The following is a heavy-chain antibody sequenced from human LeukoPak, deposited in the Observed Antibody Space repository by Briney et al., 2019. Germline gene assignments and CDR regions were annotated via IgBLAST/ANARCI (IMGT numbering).Heavy chain of an antibody. V-gene: IGHV3-74*01. CDR3: ARVDCSGCSCYFDY. J-gene: IGHJ4*02. CDR1: GFTLSRYW. D-gene: IGHD2-15*01. CDR2: INRDGSST. Sequence: GSRSLSCAASGFTLSRYWMHWVRQTAGKGLVWVAPINRDGSSTRYAGSVKGRLTLAKDNAKHALDLQMSSLRGEDTAVYYCARVDCSGCSCYFDYWGPGNLVTVSS.